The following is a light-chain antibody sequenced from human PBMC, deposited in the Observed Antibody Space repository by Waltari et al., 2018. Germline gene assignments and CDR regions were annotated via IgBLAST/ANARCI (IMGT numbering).Light chain of an antibody. V-gene: IGLV2-23*02. J-gene: IGLJ3*02. Sequence: QSALTQPASVSGSPGQSIPIPCTGTTSDIGSYNLVSWYQQPPGEVPKLIIYEVNKRPSGVSNRFSGSKSGNTASLTISGLQPEDEADYYCCSYGGASLRVFGGGTKVTVL. CDR2: EVN. CDR1: TSDIGSYNL. CDR3: CSYGGASLRV.